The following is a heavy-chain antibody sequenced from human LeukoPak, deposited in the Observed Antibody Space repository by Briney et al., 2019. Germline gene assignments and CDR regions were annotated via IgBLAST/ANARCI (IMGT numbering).Heavy chain of an antibody. Sequence: ASVKVSCKASGYTFTGYYMHWVRQSPGQGLEWMGWINPNSGGTNYAQKFQGRVTMTRDTTISTAYMELSRLRSDDTAVYYCARDRPRRFLEWPPYYFDYWGQGTLVTVPS. CDR3: ARDRPRRFLEWPPYYFDY. J-gene: IGHJ4*02. CDR1: GYTFTGYY. V-gene: IGHV1-2*02. D-gene: IGHD3-3*01. CDR2: INPNSGGT.